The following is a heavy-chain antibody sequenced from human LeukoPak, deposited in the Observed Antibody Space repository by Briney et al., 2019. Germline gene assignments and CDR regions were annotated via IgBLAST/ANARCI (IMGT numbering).Heavy chain of an antibody. Sequence: PGGSLRLSCAASGFTFSDYYMSWIRQAPGKGLEWVSYISSSGSTIYYADSVKGRFTISRDNAKNSLYLQMNSLRAEDTAVYYCARGQPGSTSCYTEDWFDPWGQGTLATVSS. J-gene: IGHJ5*02. D-gene: IGHD2-2*02. CDR1: GFTFSDYY. CDR2: ISSSGSTI. CDR3: ARGQPGSTSCYTEDWFDP. V-gene: IGHV3-11*01.